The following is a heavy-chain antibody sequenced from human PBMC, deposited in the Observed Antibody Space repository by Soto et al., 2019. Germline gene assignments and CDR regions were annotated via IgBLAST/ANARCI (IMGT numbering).Heavy chain of an antibody. J-gene: IGHJ3*02. CDR1: GGTFSSYA. CDR3: ARDLLHDSSWYAFDI. CDR2: IIPISGTA. Sequence: QVQLVQSGAEVKKPGSSVKVSCKASGGTFSSYAISWVRQAPGQGLEWMGGIIPISGTANYAQKLQGRVTITADESTSTAYMELSSLSSVDRAVYYCARDLLHDSSWYAFDIWGQGTMVTVSS. D-gene: IGHD6-19*01. V-gene: IGHV1-69*12.